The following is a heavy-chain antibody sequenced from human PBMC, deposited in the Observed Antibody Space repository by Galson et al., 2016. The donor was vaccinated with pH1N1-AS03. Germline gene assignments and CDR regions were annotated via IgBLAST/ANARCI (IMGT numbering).Heavy chain of an antibody. CDR1: GLNFTNTW. D-gene: IGHD2-21*01. Sequence: SLRLSCATSGLNFTNTWMIWVRQVPGKGLEWVGRIRSKTDGGTTDYAASVKGRFTMSRDDSKKNVYLQMNSLKTEDTAVYYWASSPPIAYWGQGTLVTVSS. V-gene: IGHV3-15*01. J-gene: IGHJ4*02. CDR2: IRSKTDGGTT. CDR3: ASSPPIAY.